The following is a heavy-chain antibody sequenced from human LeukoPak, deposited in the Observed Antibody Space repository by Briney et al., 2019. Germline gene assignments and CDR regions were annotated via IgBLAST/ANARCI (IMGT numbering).Heavy chain of an antibody. CDR3: ARDSVYGFDY. CDR2: IYNTGTT. Sequence: KSSETLSLTCSVSGGSTTTYYWNWIRQPPGKGLEWIGYIYNTGTTSYNSSLKSRAIISLDTSKNQFSLKLTSVTAADTATYYCARDSVYGFDYWGQGTLVTVSS. V-gene: IGHV4-59*01. J-gene: IGHJ4*02. CDR1: GGSTTTYY. D-gene: IGHD2/OR15-2a*01.